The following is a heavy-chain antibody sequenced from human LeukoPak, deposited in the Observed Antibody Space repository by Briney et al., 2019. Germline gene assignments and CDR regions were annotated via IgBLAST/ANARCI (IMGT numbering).Heavy chain of an antibody. CDR1: GYIFTTYW. CDR2: IFPADSDT. V-gene: IGHV5-51*01. CDR3: ARAKSGIAVPTPLFDI. J-gene: IGHJ3*02. Sequence: GESLNISCKASGYIFTTYWIGWVRQMPGKGLEWIGIIFPADSDTRYSPSFQGQVTISADKSISTAYLQWRILKASDSAIYFCARAKSGIAVPTPLFDIWGQGPMVTVSS. D-gene: IGHD6-19*01.